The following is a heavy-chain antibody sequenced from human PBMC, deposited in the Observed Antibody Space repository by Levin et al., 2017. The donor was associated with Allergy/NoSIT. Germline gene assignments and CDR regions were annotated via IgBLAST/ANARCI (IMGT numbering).Heavy chain of an antibody. V-gene: IGHV3-30*18. Sequence: GGSLRLSCAASGFTFSSYGMHWVRQAPGKGLEWVAVISYDGSNKYYADSVKGRFTISRDNSKNTLYLQMNSLRAEDTAVYYCAKDGPSGAIDYWGQGTLVTVSS. CDR2: ISYDGSNK. D-gene: IGHD1-26*01. CDR1: GFTFSSYG. CDR3: AKDGPSGAIDY. J-gene: IGHJ4*02.